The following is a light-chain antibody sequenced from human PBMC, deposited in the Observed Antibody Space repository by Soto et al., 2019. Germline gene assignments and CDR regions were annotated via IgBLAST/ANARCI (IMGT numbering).Light chain of an antibody. CDR3: SSYTSSSSYV. CDR1: SSDVGGYNY. Sequence: QSALTQPASVSGSPGQSITISCTGTSSDVGGYNYVSWYQQHPGKAPKLMIYDVSNRPSGVSNRFSGSKSGNTASLTISGLRAEDEADYYCSSYTSSSSYVFGTETKLTVL. CDR2: DVS. V-gene: IGLV2-14*01. J-gene: IGLJ1*01.